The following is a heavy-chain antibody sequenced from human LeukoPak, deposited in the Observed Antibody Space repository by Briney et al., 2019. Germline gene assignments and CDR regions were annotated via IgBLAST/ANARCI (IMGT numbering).Heavy chain of an antibody. Sequence: SQTLSLTCAISGDSVSSNSAAWNWIRQSPSRGLEWLGRTYYRSKWYNDYAVSVKSRITINPDTSKNQFSLQLNSVTPEDTAVYSCERGGGELPPFDYGGREPLAPVPS. CDR2: TYYRSKWYN. CDR1: GDSVSSNSAA. CDR3: ERGGGELPPFDY. J-gene: IGHJ4*02. V-gene: IGHV6-1*01. D-gene: IGHD1-26*01.